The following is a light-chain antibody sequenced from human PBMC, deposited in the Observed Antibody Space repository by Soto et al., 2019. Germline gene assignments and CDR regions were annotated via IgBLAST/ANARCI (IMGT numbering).Light chain of an antibody. V-gene: IGLV2-23*01. J-gene: IGLJ1*01. Sequence: QSALTQPASVSGSPGQSITISCTGTSSDVGSYNLVSWYQQHPGKATKLMIYEGSKRPSGVSNRFSGSKSGNTASLTISGLQAEDEADYYCCSYAGSSTSVFGTGTKVTVL. CDR2: EGS. CDR1: SSDVGSYNL. CDR3: CSYAGSSTSV.